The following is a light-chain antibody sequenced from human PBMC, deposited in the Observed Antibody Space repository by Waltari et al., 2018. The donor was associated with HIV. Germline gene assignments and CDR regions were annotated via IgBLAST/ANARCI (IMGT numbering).Light chain of an antibody. J-gene: IGKJ5*01. V-gene: IGKV3-11*01. CDR2: DAS. CDR1: QSISSS. Sequence: EIILTQSPATLSVSPGDTATLSCRASQSISSSLAWYQHKPGQAPRLLIYDASQRATGIPARFSGSGSGTDFTLTVSRLEPEDFAVYYCQQRSNWPSITFGQGTRLEIK. CDR3: QQRSNWPSIT.